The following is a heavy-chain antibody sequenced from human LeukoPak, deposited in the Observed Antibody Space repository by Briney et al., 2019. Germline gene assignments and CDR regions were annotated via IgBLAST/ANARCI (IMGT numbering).Heavy chain of an antibody. CDR1: GYTLTELS. CDR2: INAGNGNT. J-gene: IGHJ4*02. D-gene: IGHD5-18*01. V-gene: IGHV1-3*01. Sequence: ASVKVSCKVSGYTLTELSMHWVRQAPGQRLEWMGWINAGNGNTKYSQKFQGRVTITRDTSASTAYMELSSLRSEDTAVYYCARAFPHSYGYYFDYWGQGTLVTVSS. CDR3: ARAFPHSYGYYFDY.